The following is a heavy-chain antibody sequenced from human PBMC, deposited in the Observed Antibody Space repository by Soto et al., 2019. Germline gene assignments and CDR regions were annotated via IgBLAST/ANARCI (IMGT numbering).Heavy chain of an antibody. CDR1: GGTFSSYT. CDR3: ARGAATTGWFDP. Sequence: QVQLVQSGAEVKKPGSSVKVSCQASGGTFSSYTISWVRQAPGQGLEWLGRIIPILGIANYAQKFQGRVTITADKSTSTAYMELSSLRSEDTAVYYCARGAATTGWFDPWGQGTLVTVSS. D-gene: IGHD1-1*01. J-gene: IGHJ5*02. CDR2: IIPILGIA. V-gene: IGHV1-69*02.